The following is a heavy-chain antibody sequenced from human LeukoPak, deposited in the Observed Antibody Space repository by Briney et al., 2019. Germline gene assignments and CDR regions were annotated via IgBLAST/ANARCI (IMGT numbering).Heavy chain of an antibody. D-gene: IGHD3-22*01. CDR1: GGTFSSYA. CDR2: IIPIFGTA. V-gene: IGHV1-69*13. CDR3: ARNYYDSSPGAFDI. Sequence: SVKVSCKASGGTFSSYAISWVRQAPGQGLEWMGGIIPIFGTANYAQKFQGRVTITADESTSTAYMELSSLRSEDTAVYYCARNYYDSSPGAFDIWGQGTMVTVSS. J-gene: IGHJ3*02.